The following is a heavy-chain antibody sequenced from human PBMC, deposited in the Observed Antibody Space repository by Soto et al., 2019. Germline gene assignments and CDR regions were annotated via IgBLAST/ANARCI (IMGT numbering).Heavy chain of an antibody. Sequence: EVQLVESGGGLVQPGRSLRLSCVASGFTFDDFAMHWVRQAPGKGLEWVSGVDWNSGSTAYADSVKGRFTISRDNARNSLYLQMNSLRAEDTALYYCVKGRGSYEVKFGMDVWGQGTTVTVSS. CDR1: GFTFDDFA. V-gene: IGHV3-9*01. CDR2: VDWNSGST. CDR3: VKGRGSYEVKFGMDV. D-gene: IGHD6-25*01. J-gene: IGHJ6*02.